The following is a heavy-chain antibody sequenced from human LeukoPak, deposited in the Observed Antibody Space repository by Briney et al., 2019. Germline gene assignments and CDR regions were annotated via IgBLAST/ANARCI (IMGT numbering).Heavy chain of an antibody. J-gene: IGHJ3*02. CDR2: ILPIFGTT. D-gene: IGHD2-15*01. Sequence: SVKVSCKASGGTFKNYAISWVRQAPGQGLGWMGGILPIFGTTNYAQKFQARVTITADESTSTAYMEMNSLRSEDTAVNYGGRVSCGGNCYSLIGTFDIWGQGTMVTVHS. V-gene: IGHV1-69*13. CDR1: GGTFKNYA. CDR3: GRVSCGGNCYSLIGTFDI.